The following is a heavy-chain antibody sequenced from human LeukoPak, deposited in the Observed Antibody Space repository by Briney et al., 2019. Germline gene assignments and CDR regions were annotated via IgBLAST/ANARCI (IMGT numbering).Heavy chain of an antibody. D-gene: IGHD4-17*01. CDR1: SYSISSGYY. CDR2: IYHSGST. CDR3: ARADYGDFFDY. V-gene: IGHV4-38-2*01. Sequence: SETLSLTCAVSSYSISSGYYWGWIRQPPGKGLEWIGSIYHSGSTYYNPSLKSRVTISVDTSKNQFSLKLSSVTAADTAVYYCARADYGDFFDYWGQGTLVTVSS. J-gene: IGHJ4*02.